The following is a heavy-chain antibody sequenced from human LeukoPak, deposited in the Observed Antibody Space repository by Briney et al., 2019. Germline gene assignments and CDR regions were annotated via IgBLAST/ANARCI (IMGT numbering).Heavy chain of an antibody. CDR1: GGTFSSYA. V-gene: IGHV1-69*06. D-gene: IGHD2-2*01. J-gene: IGHJ4*02. Sequence: SVKVSCKASGGTFSSYAISWVRQAPGQGLEWMGGIIPIFGTANYAQKFQGRVTITADKSTSTAYMELSSLRSEDTAVYYCARTPTVVVPAEPYYFDYWGQGTLVTVSS. CDR2: IIPIFGTA. CDR3: ARTPTVVVPAEPYYFDY.